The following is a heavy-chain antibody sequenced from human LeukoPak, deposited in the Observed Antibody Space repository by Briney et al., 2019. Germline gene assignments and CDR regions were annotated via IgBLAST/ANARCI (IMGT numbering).Heavy chain of an antibody. J-gene: IGHJ3*02. CDR3: AREGRGSSADAFDI. V-gene: IGHV3-13*01. D-gene: IGHD3-16*01. CDR1: GFTFSSYE. CDR2: VGIVGDT. Sequence: GGSLRLSCAASGFTFSSYEMHWVRQVAGKGLEWVSAVGIVGDTFYSGSVKGRFTISRENAENSLFLQMNSLRAGDTAVNYCAREGRGSSADAFDIWGQGTMVTVSS.